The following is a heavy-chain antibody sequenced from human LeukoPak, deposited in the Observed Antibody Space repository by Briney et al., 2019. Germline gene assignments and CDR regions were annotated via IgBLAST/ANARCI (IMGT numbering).Heavy chain of an antibody. V-gene: IGHV3-11*04. Sequence: PGGSLRLSCAASGFTFSDYYMNWIRQAPGKGLEWVSYISSSGSTIHYADSVKGRFTISRDNAKNSLYLQMNSLRAEDTAVYYCARDWDSSGSDAFDIWGQGTMVTVSS. CDR3: ARDWDSSGSDAFDI. CDR1: GFTFSDYY. J-gene: IGHJ3*02. CDR2: ISSSGSTI. D-gene: IGHD3-22*01.